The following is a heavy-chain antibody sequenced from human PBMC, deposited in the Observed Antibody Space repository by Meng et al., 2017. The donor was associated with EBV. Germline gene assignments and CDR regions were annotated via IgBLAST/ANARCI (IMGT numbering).Heavy chain of an antibody. CDR3: ARVSPKRYFDYLAPPDY. V-gene: IGHV4-34*01. CDR2: HHHSGST. D-gene: IGHD3-9*01. CDR1: GGSVNGYF. Sequence: QVQLQQWGAGLFKPSETLSLTCAVYGGSVNGYFWSWIRQPPGKGLEWIGEHHHSGSTNYNPSLKSRLRISVDTSKNQFSLNLTSVTAADTAVYYCARVSPKRYFDYLAPPDYWGQGTLVTVSS. J-gene: IGHJ4*02.